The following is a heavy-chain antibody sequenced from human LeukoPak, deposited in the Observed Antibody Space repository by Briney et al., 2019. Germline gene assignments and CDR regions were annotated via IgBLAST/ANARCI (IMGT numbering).Heavy chain of an antibody. Sequence: GASVKVSCKASGGTFSSYTISWVRQAPGQGLEWMGRIIPILGIANYAQKFQGRVTITADKSTSTAYMELSSLRSEDTAVYYCARPTYYDILTGYNVDYWGQGTLVTVSS. D-gene: IGHD3-9*01. CDR2: IIPILGIA. CDR1: GGTFSSYT. J-gene: IGHJ4*02. V-gene: IGHV1-69*02. CDR3: ARPTYYDILTGYNVDY.